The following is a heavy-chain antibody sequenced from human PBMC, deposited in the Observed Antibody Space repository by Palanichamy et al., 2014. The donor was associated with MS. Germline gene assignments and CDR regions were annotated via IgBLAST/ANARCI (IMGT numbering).Heavy chain of an antibody. J-gene: IGHJ5*02. D-gene: IGHD3-22*01. Sequence: QVQLQESGPGLVKPSETLSLTCTVSGYSISSGYYWGWIRQPPGKGLEWIGSIYHSGSTYYNPSLKSRVTISVDTSKNQFSLKMSSLTAADTAVYYCARGIVVLTPDWFDPWGQGTLVTVSS. V-gene: IGHV4-38-2*02. CDR2: IYHSGST. CDR1: GYSISSGYY. CDR3: ARGIVVLTPDWFDP.